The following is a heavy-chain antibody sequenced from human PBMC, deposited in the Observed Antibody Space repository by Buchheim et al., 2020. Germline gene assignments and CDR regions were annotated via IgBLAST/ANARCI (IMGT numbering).Heavy chain of an antibody. D-gene: IGHD5-24*01. Sequence: QVQLQQWGAGLLKPSETLSLTCAVYGGSFSGYYWSWIRQPPGKGLEWIGEINHSGSTNYNPSLKHRLTITVDTSKNQFSLKLSSVTAADTAVYYCARVVEMATRLDYWGQGTL. V-gene: IGHV4-34*01. CDR1: GGSFSGYY. J-gene: IGHJ4*02. CDR3: ARVVEMATRLDY. CDR2: INHSGST.